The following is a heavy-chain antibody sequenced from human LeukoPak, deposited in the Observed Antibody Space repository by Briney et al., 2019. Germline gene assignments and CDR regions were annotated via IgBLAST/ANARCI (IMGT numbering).Heavy chain of an antibody. CDR2: IIPIFGTA. V-gene: IGHV1-69*06. D-gene: IGHD3-9*01. Sequence: ASVKVSCKASGGTFSSYAISWVRQAPGQGLEWMGGIIPIFGTANYAQKFQGRVTITADKSTSTAYMELSSLRSEDTAVYYCARDPFLLRYFDWLFPEIWGQGTLVTVSS. CDR1: GGTFSSYA. CDR3: ARDPFLLRYFDWLFPEI. J-gene: IGHJ4*02.